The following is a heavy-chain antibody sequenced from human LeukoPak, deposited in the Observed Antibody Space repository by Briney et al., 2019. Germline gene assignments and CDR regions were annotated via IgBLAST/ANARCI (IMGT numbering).Heavy chain of an antibody. CDR1: GGTFSSYA. J-gene: IGHJ4*02. V-gene: IGHV1-69*04. CDR2: IIPILGIA. CDR3: ASGPEIYSSSGYY. D-gene: IGHD6-6*01. Sequence: ASVKVSCKASGGTFSSYAISWVRQAPGQGLEWMGRIIPILGIANYAQKFQGRVTITAVKSASTAYMELSSLRSEDTAVYYCASGPEIYSSSGYYWGQGTLVTVSS.